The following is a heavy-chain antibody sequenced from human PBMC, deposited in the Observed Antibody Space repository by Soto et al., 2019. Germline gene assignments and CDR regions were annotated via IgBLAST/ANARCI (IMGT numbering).Heavy chain of an antibody. CDR2: IIPISATA. CDR1: GGTFSSYA. J-gene: IGHJ6*02. V-gene: IGHV1-69*01. CDR3: ARSVSFRYQLLKRGIDV. Sequence: QVQLVQFGAEVKKPGSSVKVSCKASGGTFSSYAISWVRQAPGQGLEWMGGIIPISATANYAQKFQGRVIITVDEPTSTGYRERSSVSSEDTAVYYCARSVSFRYQLLKRGIDVWGHRTTVTVSS. D-gene: IGHD2-2*01.